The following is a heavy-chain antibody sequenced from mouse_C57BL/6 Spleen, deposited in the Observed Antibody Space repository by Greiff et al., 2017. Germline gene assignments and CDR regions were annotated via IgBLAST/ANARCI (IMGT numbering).Heavy chain of an antibody. D-gene: IGHD1-1*01. V-gene: IGHV1-82*01. CDR2: IYPGDGDT. Sequence: QVQLKESGPELVKPGASVKISCTASGYAFSSSWMNWVKQRPGKGLEWIGRIYPGDGDTNYNGKFKGKATLTADKSSSTAYMQLSSLTSEDSAVYFCARSYGSSYFDYWGQGTTLTVSS. CDR3: ARSYGSSYFDY. CDR1: GYAFSSSW. J-gene: IGHJ2*01.